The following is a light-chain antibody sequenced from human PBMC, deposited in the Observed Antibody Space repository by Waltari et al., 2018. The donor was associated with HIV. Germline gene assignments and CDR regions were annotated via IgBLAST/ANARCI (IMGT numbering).Light chain of an antibody. V-gene: IGLV8-61*01. J-gene: IGLJ2*01. CDR1: PGPVSTPSF. CDR2: NTS. Sequence: QTEVTQEPSVSVYPGETVTVTCALAPGPVSTPSFASWYHRTPGQPPRTFIYNTSRRSSGVPDRFSGSILGNKAALTITGAQADDDGDYYCVLSLAGGLKAFGGGTRLTVL. CDR3: VLSLAGGLKA.